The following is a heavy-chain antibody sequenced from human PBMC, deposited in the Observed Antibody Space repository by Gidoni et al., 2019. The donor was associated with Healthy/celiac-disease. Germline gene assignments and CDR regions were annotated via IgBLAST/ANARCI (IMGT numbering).Heavy chain of an antibody. V-gene: IGHV4-39*01. J-gene: IGHJ4*02. D-gene: IGHD5-12*01. Sequence: QLQLQESGQGLVKPSETLSLTCPVSGVSISSSSDSWCGIRQPPWQGLEWIGSIYSSGITYYNPSLKCRSTISVDTSKNQFSLKLSSVTAADTAVYDCARHALGDGYNGPLHYYFDYWGQGTLVTVSS. CDR1: GVSISSSSDS. CDR3: ARHALGDGYNGPLHYYFDY. CDR2: IYSSGIT.